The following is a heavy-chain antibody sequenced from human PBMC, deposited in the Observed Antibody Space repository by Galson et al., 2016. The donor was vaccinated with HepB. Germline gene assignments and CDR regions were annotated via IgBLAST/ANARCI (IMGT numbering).Heavy chain of an antibody. J-gene: IGHJ3*02. CDR3: ARDRGDAAFDI. V-gene: IGHV3-33*01. D-gene: IGHD3-10*01. CDR2: IWYDGSNK. Sequence: SLRLSCAASGFSFSNYVIHWVRQAPGKGLEWVALIWYDGSNKYYADSVQGRFTISRDNSKNTVYLQLNSLRAEDTAVYYCARDRGDAAFDIWGQGTMVTFSS. CDR1: GFSFSNYV.